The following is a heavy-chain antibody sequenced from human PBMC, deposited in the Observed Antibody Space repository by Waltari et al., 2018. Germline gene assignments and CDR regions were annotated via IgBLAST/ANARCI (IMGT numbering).Heavy chain of an antibody. CDR2: TYTGGNT. CDR1: GLNVSSKY. Sequence: EVQLVQSGGGLIQPGGSPSLSCAVSGLNVSSKYMSWVRQAPGKGLECVSLTYTGGNTYYAESVKGRFTISRDTSKNTLHLQMNGLRAEDTAVYYCATDRSWSLDYWGQGTLVTVFS. J-gene: IGHJ4*02. CDR3: ATDRSWSLDY. V-gene: IGHV3-53*01. D-gene: IGHD6-13*01.